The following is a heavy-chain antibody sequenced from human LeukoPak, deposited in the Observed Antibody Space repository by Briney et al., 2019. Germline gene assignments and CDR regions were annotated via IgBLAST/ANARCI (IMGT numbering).Heavy chain of an antibody. D-gene: IGHD6-13*01. J-gene: IGHJ4*02. CDR2: ITSSSRYI. CDR3: ARGGDSSTWDFAY. Sequence: GGSLRLSCAISGFTFSSYSMNWVRQAPGKGLEWLSSITSSSRYIWYADSVKGRFTISRDNAKNSVYLQMDSLRADDTAVYFCARGGDSSTWDFAYWGQGTLVTVSS. CDR1: GFTFSSYS. V-gene: IGHV3-21*01.